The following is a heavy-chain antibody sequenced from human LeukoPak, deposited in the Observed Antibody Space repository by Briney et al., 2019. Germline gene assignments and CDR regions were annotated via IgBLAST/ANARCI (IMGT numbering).Heavy chain of an antibody. CDR1: GFTFSSYS. Sequence: GGSLRLSCAASGFTFSSYSMSWIRQAPGKGLEWVSYISSSGSTIYYADSVKGRFTISRDNAKNSLYLQMNSLRAEDTAVYYCARDARQQLVERFDYWGQGTLVTVSS. V-gene: IGHV3-48*04. D-gene: IGHD6-13*01. CDR2: ISSSGSTI. J-gene: IGHJ4*02. CDR3: ARDARQQLVERFDY.